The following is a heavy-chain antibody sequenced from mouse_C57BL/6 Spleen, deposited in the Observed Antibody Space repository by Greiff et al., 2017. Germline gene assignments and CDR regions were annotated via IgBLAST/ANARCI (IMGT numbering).Heavy chain of an antibody. Sequence: QVQLKESGAELARPGASVKLSCKASGYTFTSYGISWVKQRTGQGLEWIGEIYPRSGNTYYNEKFKGKATLTADKSSSTAYMELRSLTSEDSAVYFCARENYSNYLFAYWGQGTLVTVSA. V-gene: IGHV1-81*01. D-gene: IGHD2-5*01. CDR1: GYTFTSYG. CDR2: IYPRSGNT. J-gene: IGHJ3*01. CDR3: ARENYSNYLFAY.